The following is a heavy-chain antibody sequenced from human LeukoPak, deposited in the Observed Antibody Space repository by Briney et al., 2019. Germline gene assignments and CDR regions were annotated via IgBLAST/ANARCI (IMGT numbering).Heavy chain of an antibody. CDR1: GYTFTGYY. V-gene: IGHV1-2*02. J-gene: IGHJ4*02. CDR2: INPNSGGT. CDR3: ARVAYYYDSSGYFVY. Sequence: ASVKVSCKASGYTFTGYYMHWVRQAPGQGLKWMGWINPNSGGTNYAQKFQGRVTMTRDTSISTAYMELSRLRSDDTAVYYCARVAYYYDSSGYFVYWGQGTLVTVSS. D-gene: IGHD3-22*01.